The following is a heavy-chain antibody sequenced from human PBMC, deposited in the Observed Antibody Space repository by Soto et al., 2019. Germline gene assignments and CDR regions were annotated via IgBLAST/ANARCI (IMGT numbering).Heavy chain of an antibody. CDR2: IYYSGST. J-gene: IGHJ4*02. V-gene: IGHV4-31*03. CDR3: ARAGAVAGTGLRYIDY. D-gene: IGHD6-19*01. CDR1: GGSISSGGYY. Sequence: QVQLQESGPGLVKPSQTLSLTCTVSGGSISSGGYYWSWIRQHPGKGLEWIGYIYYSGSTYYNPALKSRVTISVDTSKNQFSLKLSSVTAADTAVYYCARAGAVAGTGLRYIDYWGQGTLVTVSS.